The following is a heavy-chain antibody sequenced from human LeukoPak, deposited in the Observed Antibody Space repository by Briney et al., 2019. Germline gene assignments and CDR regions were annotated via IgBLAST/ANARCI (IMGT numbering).Heavy chain of an antibody. CDR1: GGTFSSYA. D-gene: IGHD3-3*01. J-gene: IGHJ6*02. Sequence: ASVKVSCKASGGTFSSYAISWVRQAPGQGLEWMGRIIPILGIANYAQKFQGRVTITADKSTSTAYMELSSLRSEDTAVYYCARERRYDFWSGPNRIKDVWGQGTTVTVSS. V-gene: IGHV1-69*04. CDR3: ARERRYDFWSGPNRIKDV. CDR2: IIPILGIA.